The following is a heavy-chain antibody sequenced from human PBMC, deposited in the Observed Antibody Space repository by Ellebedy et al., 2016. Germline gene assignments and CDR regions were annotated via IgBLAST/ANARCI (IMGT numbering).Heavy chain of an antibody. CDR3: ARAPPIYFCSSTSCYTLFSAFDI. V-gene: IGHV4-34*01. J-gene: IGHJ3*02. D-gene: IGHD2-2*02. CDR1: GGSFSGYY. CDR2: INHSGST. Sequence: SETLSLTXAVYGGSFSGYYWSWIRQPPGKGLEWIGEINHSGSTNYNPSLKSRVTISVDTSKNQFSLKLSSVTAADTAVYYCARAPPIYFCSSTSCYTLFSAFDIWGQGTMVTVSS.